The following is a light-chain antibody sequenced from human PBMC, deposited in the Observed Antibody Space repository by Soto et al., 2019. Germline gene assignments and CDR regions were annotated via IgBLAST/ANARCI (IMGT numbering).Light chain of an antibody. CDR2: GAS. CDR1: QSVSSN. CDR3: QQYTNWPLT. Sequence: EIVMTQSPATLSVSPGEGATLSCRASQSVSSNLAGYQQKPGQAPRLLIYGASTRATGIAARFSASGSGTEFTLTVSSLQSEDFAVYYCQQYTNWPLTFGGGTKVEIK. V-gene: IGKV3-15*01. J-gene: IGKJ4*01.